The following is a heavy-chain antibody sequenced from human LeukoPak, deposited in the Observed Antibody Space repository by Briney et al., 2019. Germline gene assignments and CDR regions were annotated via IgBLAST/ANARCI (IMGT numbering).Heavy chain of an antibody. J-gene: IGHJ4*02. Sequence: GGSLRLSCAASGFTFSSYEMNWVRQAPGKGLEWVSFITSSGNTMYYADSVKGRLTISRDNAKNSLYLQMNSLRADDTAVYYCARSLGYCSAGSCFPFDYWGQGTLVTVSS. V-gene: IGHV3-48*03. CDR2: ITSSGNTM. CDR1: GFTFSSYE. D-gene: IGHD2-15*01. CDR3: ARSLGYCSAGSCFPFDY.